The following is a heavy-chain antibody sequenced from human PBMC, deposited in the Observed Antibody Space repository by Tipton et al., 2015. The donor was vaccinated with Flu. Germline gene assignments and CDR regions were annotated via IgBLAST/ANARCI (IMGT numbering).Heavy chain of an antibody. CDR3: ARGSGRRAYAFDI. J-gene: IGHJ3*02. Sequence: TLSLTCTVSDGSINSYYWNWIRQPPGKGLEWIGRIYTSGSTNYNPSLKSRVTMSVDTSKNQFSLKLSSVTAADTAVYYCARGSGRRAYAFDIWGQGTMVTVSS. D-gene: IGHD3-10*01. CDR1: DGSINSYY. CDR2: IYTSGST. V-gene: IGHV4-4*07.